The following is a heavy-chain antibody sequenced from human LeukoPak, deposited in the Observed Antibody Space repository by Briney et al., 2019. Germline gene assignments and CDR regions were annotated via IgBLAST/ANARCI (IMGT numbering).Heavy chain of an antibody. Sequence: ASVKVSCKASRYTFTSYYITWVRQAAGQGLEWMGWIISYSVNPTYARNLQGRVTMTTDTSTSTAYMELRSLRSDDTAVYYCARTPHYCSGGSCYFDVFDIWGQGTMVTVSS. J-gene: IGHJ3*02. V-gene: IGHV1-18*01. CDR1: RYTFTSYY. CDR2: IISYSVNP. D-gene: IGHD2-15*01. CDR3: ARTPHYCSGGSCYFDVFDI.